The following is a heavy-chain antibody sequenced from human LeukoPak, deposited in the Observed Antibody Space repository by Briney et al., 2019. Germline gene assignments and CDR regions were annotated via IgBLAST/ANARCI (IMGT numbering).Heavy chain of an antibody. J-gene: IGHJ5*02. D-gene: IGHD3-9*01. CDR1: GGSISSSSYY. CDR3: ARVFRPTLVIHWFDP. V-gene: IGHV4-39*07. Sequence: PSETLSLTCTVSGGSISSSSYYWGWIRQPPGKGLEWIGSIYYSGSTYYNPSLKSRVTISVDTSKNQFSLKLSSMTAADTAVYYCARVFRPTLVIHWFDPWGQGTLVTVSS. CDR2: IYYSGST.